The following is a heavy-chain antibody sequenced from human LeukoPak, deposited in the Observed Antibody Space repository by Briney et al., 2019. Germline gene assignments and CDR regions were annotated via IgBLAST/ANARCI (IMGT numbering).Heavy chain of an antibody. J-gene: IGHJ4*02. CDR1: GFTFSSYS. CDR3: TTDGAVAGLGARDY. Sequence: GGSLRLSCAASGFTFSSYSMNWVRQAPGKGLEWVSSISSSSSYIYYADSVKGRFTISRDNAKNSLYLQMNSLKTEDTAVYYCTTDGAVAGLGARDYWGQGTLVTVSS. V-gene: IGHV3-21*03. D-gene: IGHD6-19*01. CDR2: ISSSSSYI.